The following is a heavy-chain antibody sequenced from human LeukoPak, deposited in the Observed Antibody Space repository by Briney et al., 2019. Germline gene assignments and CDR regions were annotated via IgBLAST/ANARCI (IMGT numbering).Heavy chain of an antibody. CDR1: GFTFSSYA. Sequence: GGSLRLSCAASGFTFSSYAMSWVRQAPGKGLEWVSAISGSGGSTYYADSVKGRFTISRDNSKNTLYLQVNSLRAEDTAVYYCAKGVVGATGVFDYWGQGTLVTVSS. CDR3: AKGVVGATGVFDY. CDR2: ISGSGGST. J-gene: IGHJ4*02. V-gene: IGHV3-23*01. D-gene: IGHD1-26*01.